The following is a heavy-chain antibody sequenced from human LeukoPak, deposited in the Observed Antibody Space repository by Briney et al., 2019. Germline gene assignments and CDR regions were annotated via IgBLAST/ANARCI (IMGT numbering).Heavy chain of an antibody. D-gene: IGHD3-10*01. CDR2: IYNSGTT. J-gene: IGHJ4*01. CDR3: ASRVYGLGSFNY. V-gene: IGHV4-39*01. CDR1: GDSISSTSYY. Sequence: SETLSLTCTVSGDSISSTSYYWDWIRQPPGKRLEWIGSIYNSGTTYYNPSLKSRVTISVDTSKNQFSLKVSSVTAADTAVYYCASRVYGLGSFNYWGQGTLVTVSS.